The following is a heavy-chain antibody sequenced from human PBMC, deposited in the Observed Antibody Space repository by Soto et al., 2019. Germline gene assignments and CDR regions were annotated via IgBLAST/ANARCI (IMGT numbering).Heavy chain of an antibody. CDR2: ISYEGSNK. CDR3: AKGWPGYSSGWFAFDI. CDR1: GFTFSDHG. V-gene: IGHV3-30*18. Sequence: QVQLVESGRGVVQPGRSLRLSCAASGFTFSDHGMHWVRQAPGKGLEWVTVISYEGSNKYYADSVKGRFTISRDNSKNTVYLHMNSLRADDTAVYYCAKGWPGYSSGWFAFDIWGQGTMVTVSS. D-gene: IGHD6-13*01. J-gene: IGHJ3*02.